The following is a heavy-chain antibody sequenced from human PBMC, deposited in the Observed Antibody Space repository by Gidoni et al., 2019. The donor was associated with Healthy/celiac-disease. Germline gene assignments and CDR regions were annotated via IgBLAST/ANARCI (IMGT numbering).Heavy chain of an antibody. J-gene: IGHJ6*02. D-gene: IGHD1-1*01. CDR3: ARDPTIEPTYYYYGMDV. V-gene: IGHV3-48*02. Sequence: EVQLVESGGGLVQPGGSLRLSCAASGFTFRSYSMNWVRQAPGKGLEWVSYISSSSSTIYYADSVKGRFTISRDNDKNSLYLQMNSLRDEDTAVYYCARDPTIEPTYYYYGMDVWGQGTTVTVSS. CDR2: ISSSSSTI. CDR1: GFTFRSYS.